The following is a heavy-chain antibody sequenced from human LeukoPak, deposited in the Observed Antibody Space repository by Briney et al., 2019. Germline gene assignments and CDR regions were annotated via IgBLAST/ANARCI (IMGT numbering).Heavy chain of an antibody. J-gene: IGHJ4*02. CDR3: ARWSGYDYPPFDY. V-gene: IGHV3-20*01. CDR1: GFTFDDYG. Sequence: GGSLRLSCAASGFTFDDYGTSWVRQAPGKGLEWVSGINWNGGSTGYADSVKGRFTISRDNAKNSLYLQMNSLRAEDTALYHCARWSGYDYPPFDYWGQGTLVTVSS. CDR2: INWNGGST. D-gene: IGHD5-12*01.